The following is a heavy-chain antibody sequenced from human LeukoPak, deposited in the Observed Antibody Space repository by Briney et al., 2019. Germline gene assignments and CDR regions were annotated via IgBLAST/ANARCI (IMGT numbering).Heavy chain of an antibody. D-gene: IGHD1-26*01. Sequence: SETLSLTCTVYGGSFIGHYWTWIRQPPGKGLEWIGEINHSGSTNYKWSLKSRVTISVDTSKNRFSLKPSSVTAADTAVYYCARPPLGWARHYFDYWGQGTLVTVSS. CDR2: INHSGST. CDR3: ARPPLGWARHYFDY. CDR1: GGSFIGHY. V-gene: IGHV4-34*01. J-gene: IGHJ4*02.